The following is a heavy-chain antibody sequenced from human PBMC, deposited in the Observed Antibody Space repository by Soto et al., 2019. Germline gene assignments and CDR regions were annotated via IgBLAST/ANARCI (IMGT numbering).Heavy chain of an antibody. CDR3: ASGALSYDNSAYYRPDY. CDR2: ITTHNRNT. CDR1: GYTFTSHG. Sequence: QVQLVQSGAEVSKPGASVKVSCKASGYTFTSHGVTWMRQAPGQGLEWMGWITTHNRNTNYAQKFQGRVTMTTDTAASTAYMELRSLTSADTAVYYCASGALSYDNSAYYRPDYWGQGTLVTVSS. J-gene: IGHJ4*02. V-gene: IGHV1-18*01. D-gene: IGHD3-22*01.